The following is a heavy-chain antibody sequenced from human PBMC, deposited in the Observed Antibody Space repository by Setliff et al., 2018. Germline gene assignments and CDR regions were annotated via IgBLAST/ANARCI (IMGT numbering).Heavy chain of an antibody. Sequence: PGESLKISCAASGFTFSRFSLHWVRQAPGKGLEWVAVVSYDGNVKYYADSVKGRFTISKDNARNTLSLQMNSLRPDDAAVYYCARVRGDFLADSYQPLDLWGQGALVTVSS. D-gene: IGHD3-9*01. CDR3: ARVRGDFLADSYQPLDL. CDR1: GFTFSRFS. J-gene: IGHJ5*02. CDR2: VSYDGNVK. V-gene: IGHV3-30*03.